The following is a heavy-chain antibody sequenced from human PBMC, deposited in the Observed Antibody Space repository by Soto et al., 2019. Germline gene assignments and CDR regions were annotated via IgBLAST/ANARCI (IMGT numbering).Heavy chain of an antibody. Sequence: QVQLQQWGAGLLKPSETLSLTCAVYGGFVSSGTYYWSWIRQPPGKGLEWIGEMSHSGGTHFNPSLKSRVTISVDTSKNQFSLQISSVTAADTALYYCARVERGTVTTVVDAFDIWGPGTMVTVSS. V-gene: IGHV4-34*01. CDR2: MSHSGGT. CDR1: GGFVSSGTYY. D-gene: IGHD1-1*01. CDR3: ARVERGTVTTVVDAFDI. J-gene: IGHJ3*02.